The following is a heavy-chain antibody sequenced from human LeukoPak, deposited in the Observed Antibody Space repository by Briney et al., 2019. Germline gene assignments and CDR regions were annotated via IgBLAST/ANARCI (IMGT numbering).Heavy chain of an antibody. CDR2: ISGAGGTT. J-gene: IGHJ4*02. D-gene: IGHD3-22*01. CDR1: GFTFSTFD. Sequence: GGSLRLSCAASGFTFSTFDMSWVRQAPGKGLQWVSTISGAGGTTLFADSVKGRFSISRDNSNNKVFLQMNSLRVEDTAVYYCAKASDFDSSGFPIDVFDFWGQGLPVSVAS. V-gene: IGHV3-23*01. CDR3: AKASDFDSSGFPIDVFDF.